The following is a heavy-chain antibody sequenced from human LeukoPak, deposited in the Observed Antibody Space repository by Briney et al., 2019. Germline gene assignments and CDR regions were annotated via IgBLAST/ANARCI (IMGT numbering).Heavy chain of an antibody. CDR1: GFTFTDYY. Sequence: PGGSLRLSCVASGFTFTDYYMSWIRQAPGKGLEWVSYISSTVITTYYADSVKGRFTISRDNAKNSLYLQMNSLRAEDTAVYYCVRPVYNWNDVDYWGQGTLVTVSS. D-gene: IGHD1-20*01. CDR3: VRPVYNWNDVDY. J-gene: IGHJ4*02. V-gene: IGHV3-11*01. CDR2: ISSTVITT.